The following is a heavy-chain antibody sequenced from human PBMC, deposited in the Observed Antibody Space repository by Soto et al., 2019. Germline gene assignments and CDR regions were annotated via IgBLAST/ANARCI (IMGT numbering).Heavy chain of an antibody. J-gene: IGHJ5*02. CDR3: ARDPLPIAAAGNVWFDP. CDR2: INAGNGNT. D-gene: IGHD6-13*01. V-gene: IGHV1-3*01. CDR1: GYTFTSYA. Sequence: ASVKVSCKASGYTFTSYAMHWVRQAPGQRLEWMGWINAGNGNTKYSQKFQGRVTITSDTSASTAYMELSSLRSEDTAVYYCARDPLPIAAAGNVWFDPWGQGTLVTVSS.